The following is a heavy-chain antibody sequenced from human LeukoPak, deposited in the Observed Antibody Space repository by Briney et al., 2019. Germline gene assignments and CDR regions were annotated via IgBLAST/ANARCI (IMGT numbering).Heavy chain of an antibody. CDR1: GFTFSSYA. CDR2: ISGSGGST. J-gene: IGHJ4*02. V-gene: IGHV3-23*01. CDR3: AKDRRSKLVPEVFDY. Sequence: QSGGSLRLSCAASGFTFSSYAMSWVRQAPGKGLEWVSAISGSGGSTYYADSVKGRFTISRDNSKNTLYLQMNSLRAEDTAVYYCAKDRRSKLVPEVFDYWGREPWSPSPQ. D-gene: IGHD6-13*01.